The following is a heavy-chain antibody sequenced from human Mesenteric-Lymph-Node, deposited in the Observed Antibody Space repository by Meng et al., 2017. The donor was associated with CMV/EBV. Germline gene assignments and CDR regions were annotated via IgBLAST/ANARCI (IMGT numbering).Heavy chain of an antibody. Sequence: GESLKISCAASGFTFSSYWMHWVRQAPGKGLVWVSRINSDGSSTSYADSVKGRFTISRDNAKNTLYLQMNSLRAEDTAVYYCARGGYYYDVYGYTPFDSWGQGTLVTVSS. J-gene: IGHJ4*02. CDR1: GFTFSSYW. D-gene: IGHD3/OR15-3a*01. V-gene: IGHV3-74*01. CDR2: INSDGSST. CDR3: ARGGYYYDVYGYTPFDS.